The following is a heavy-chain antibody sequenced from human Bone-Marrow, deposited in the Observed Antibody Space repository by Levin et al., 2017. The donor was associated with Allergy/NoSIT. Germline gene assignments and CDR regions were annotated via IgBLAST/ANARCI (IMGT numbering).Heavy chain of an antibody. CDR1: GGTFSNYA. V-gene: IGHV1-69*06. J-gene: IGHJ3*02. CDR3: ASPLHAKWSYEVSRAFHM. Sequence: ASVKVSCKASGGTFSNYAVSWVRQAPGQGLEWMGRIIPLFGTAHYAQKFQGRVTMTADKFTGTAYMELSSLRSEDTAVYYCASPLHAKWSYEVSRAFHMWGQGTMVTVSS. CDR2: IIPLFGTA. D-gene: IGHD1-26*01.